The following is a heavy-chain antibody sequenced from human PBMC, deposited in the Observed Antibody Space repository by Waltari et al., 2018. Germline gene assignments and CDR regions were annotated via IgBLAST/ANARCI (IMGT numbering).Heavy chain of an antibody. CDR1: GFTFHDVD. J-gene: IGHJ6*01. Sequence: EEQLSASGGGLVQPGGSLRLSCAASGFTFHDVDMTWVRQAPGKGLEWGSNINRYGSDTQYADSGRGRFTMSRDNSRGTVSLEMNGLRAADTAVYYCVKVMGDLGTKYGLDVWGRGTTVTVSS. CDR2: INRYGSDT. CDR3: VKVMGDLGTKYGLDV. D-gene: IGHD1-1*01. V-gene: IGHV3-23*05.